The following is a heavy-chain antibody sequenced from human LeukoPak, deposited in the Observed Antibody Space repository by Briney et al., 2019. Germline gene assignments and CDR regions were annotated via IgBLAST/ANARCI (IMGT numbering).Heavy chain of an antibody. CDR3: ARSLPATREPQAIDY. J-gene: IGHJ4*02. Sequence: GGSLRLSCTASGFTFSTYTMHGVRQAPGKGLEWATVISHDGNTKHYADSVKGRFTISRDNSKNSLYLQMNSLRAEDTAFYSCARSLPATREPQAIDYWGQGTLVTVSS. V-gene: IGHV3-30*14. D-gene: IGHD2-2*01. CDR1: GFTFSTYT. CDR2: ISHDGNTK.